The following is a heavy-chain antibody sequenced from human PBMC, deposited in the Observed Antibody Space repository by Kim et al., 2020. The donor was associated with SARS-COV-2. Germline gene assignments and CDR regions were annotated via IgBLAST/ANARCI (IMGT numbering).Heavy chain of an antibody. J-gene: IGHJ4*02. V-gene: IGHV3-23*01. Sequence: GRFTTSKDKSQNTLYRQMNSLRAEDTAVYYCAKARLRYFDWLLSDFDYWGQGTLVTVSS. D-gene: IGHD3-9*01. CDR3: AKARLRYFDWLLSDFDY.